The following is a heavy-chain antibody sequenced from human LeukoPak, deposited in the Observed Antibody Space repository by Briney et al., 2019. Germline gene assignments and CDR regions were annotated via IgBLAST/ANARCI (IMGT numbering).Heavy chain of an antibody. CDR2: ITTSSSYI. Sequence: GGSLRLSCAASGFTFSSYSLNWVRQAPGKGLEWVSSITTSSSYIYYADSVKGRFTISRDNAKNSLYLQMNSLRAEDTAVYYCVRDLGGYSYGSHFDYWGQGTLVTVSS. V-gene: IGHV3-21*01. D-gene: IGHD5-18*01. CDR1: GFTFSSYS. CDR3: VRDLGGYSYGSHFDY. J-gene: IGHJ4*02.